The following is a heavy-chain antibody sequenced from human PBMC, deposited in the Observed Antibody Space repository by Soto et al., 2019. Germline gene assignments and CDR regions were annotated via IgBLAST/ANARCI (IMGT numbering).Heavy chain of an antibody. D-gene: IGHD3-10*01. CDR3: ARGIWFGGLLGAFDI. Sequence: SETLSLTCTVSGGSISSYYWSWIRQPPGKGLEWIGYIYYSGSTNYNPSLKSRVTISVDTSKNQFSLKLSSVTAADTAVYYCARGIWFGGLLGAFDIWGQGTMVTVSS. V-gene: IGHV4-59*01. CDR2: IYYSGST. CDR1: GGSISSYY. J-gene: IGHJ3*02.